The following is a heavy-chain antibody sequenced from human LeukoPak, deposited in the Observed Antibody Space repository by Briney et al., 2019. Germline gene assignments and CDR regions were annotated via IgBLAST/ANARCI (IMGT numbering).Heavy chain of an antibody. D-gene: IGHD6-13*01. CDR1: GNSISSGYY. J-gene: IGHJ4*02. Sequence: SETLSLTCTVSGNSISSGYYWDWIRQPPGKGLQWIGSVYHSGSTYYNPSLKSRITISVDTSKNQFSLKLSSVTAADTAVYYCARNWYGSSWSEQIYYFDYWGQGTLVTVSS. CDR3: ARNWYGSSWSEQIYYFDY. V-gene: IGHV4-38-2*02. CDR2: VYHSGST.